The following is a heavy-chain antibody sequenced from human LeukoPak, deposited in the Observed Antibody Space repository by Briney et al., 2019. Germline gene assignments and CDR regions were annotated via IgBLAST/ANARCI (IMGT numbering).Heavy chain of an antibody. Sequence: SETLSLTCTVSGGSISSNCCTWIRQPPGKELEWIGYIYNSGSINYNPSLKSRVTISVDTSKNQFSLKLSTVTAADTAIYYCARQAGGNSGPFDYWGQGTLVTVSS. J-gene: IGHJ4*02. CDR1: GGSISSNC. CDR3: ARQAGGNSGPFDY. CDR2: IYNSGSI. D-gene: IGHD4-23*01. V-gene: IGHV4-59*08.